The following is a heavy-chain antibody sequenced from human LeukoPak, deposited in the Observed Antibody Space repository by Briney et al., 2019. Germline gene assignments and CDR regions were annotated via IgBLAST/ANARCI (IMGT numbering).Heavy chain of an antibody. CDR3: ARGPPPSTTYYDFWSGYYYSYFDY. CDR2: MNPNSGNT. Sequence: ASVKVSCKASGYTFTSYDINWVQQATGQGLEWMGWMNPNSGNTGYAQKFQGRVTMTRNTSISTAYMELSSLRSEDTAVYYCARGPPPSTTYYDFWSGYYYSYFDYWGQGTLVTVSS. CDR1: GYTFTSYD. V-gene: IGHV1-8*01. J-gene: IGHJ4*02. D-gene: IGHD3-3*01.